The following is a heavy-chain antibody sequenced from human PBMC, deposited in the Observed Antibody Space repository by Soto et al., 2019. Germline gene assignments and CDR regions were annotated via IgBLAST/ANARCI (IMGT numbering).Heavy chain of an antibody. CDR3: ARKAAEHKRTVSYYWAF. Sequence: SETMSLTCTVSGGSISSSSDYWGWIRQPPGKGLEWIGSIYYSGSTYYNPSLKSRVTISVDTSKNQFSLKLSSVTAADTAVYICARKAAEHKRTVSYYWAFGGKGTRVPV. V-gene: IGHV4-39*01. CDR1: GGSISSSSDY. J-gene: IGHJ6*03. CDR2: IYYSGST. D-gene: IGHD6-13*01.